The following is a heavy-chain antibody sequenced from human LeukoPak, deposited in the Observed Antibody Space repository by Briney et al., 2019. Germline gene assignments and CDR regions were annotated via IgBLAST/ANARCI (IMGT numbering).Heavy chain of an antibody. CDR1: GYTFTSYY. V-gene: IGHV1-46*01. CDR3: ARTWGSAGYFDY. J-gene: IGHJ4*02. Sequence: ASVKVSCKASGYTFTSYYMHWVRRAPGQGLEWMGIINPSGGSTSYAQKFQGRVTMTRDTSTSTVYMELSSLRSEDTAVYYCARTWGSAGYFDYWGQGTLVTVSS. D-gene: IGHD3-16*01. CDR2: INPSGGST.